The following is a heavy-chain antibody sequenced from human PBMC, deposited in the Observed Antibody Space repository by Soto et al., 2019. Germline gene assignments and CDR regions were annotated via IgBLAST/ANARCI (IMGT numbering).Heavy chain of an antibody. CDR1: RGSTIAYY. Sequence: QVQLQESGPGLVKPSETLSLTCSVSRGSTIAYYWSWIRQPPGKEPEWIGQIYSSGTTSYNPSLKRRVTISINTSDNQFSQELTAVTAADATVYYCARLYSYNISWALDPRGEGSLLTVSS. D-gene: IGHD6-13*01. V-gene: IGHV4-59*08. CDR2: IYSSGTT. CDR3: ARLYSYNISWALDP. J-gene: IGHJ5*02.